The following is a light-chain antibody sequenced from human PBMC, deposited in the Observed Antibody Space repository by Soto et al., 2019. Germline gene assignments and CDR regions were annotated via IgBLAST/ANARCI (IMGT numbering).Light chain of an antibody. V-gene: IGKV1-5*01. CDR3: QQYNRYPYT. CDR1: QSIRSW. CDR2: DAS. J-gene: IGKJ2*01. Sequence: DIQMTQSPSTLSASVGDRVTITCRASQSIRSWLAWYQQRPGKAPKLLIYDASNLQSGVPSRLSGSGSGTEFTLTNSSLQPDDFATYYCQQYNRYPYTFGQGTKLEIK.